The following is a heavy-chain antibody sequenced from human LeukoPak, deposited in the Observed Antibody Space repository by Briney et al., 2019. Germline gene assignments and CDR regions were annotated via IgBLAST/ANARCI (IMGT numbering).Heavy chain of an antibody. J-gene: IGHJ4*02. Sequence: PGGSLRLSCAASGFTFSDYYMSWIRQAPGKGLEWVSYISISGSTIHYADSVKGRFTISRDNAKNSLYLQMNSLRAEDTAVYYCANGRYDFWSGYPTREDYWGQGTLVTVSS. V-gene: IGHV3-11*04. CDR2: ISISGSTI. D-gene: IGHD3-3*01. CDR3: ANGRYDFWSGYPTREDY. CDR1: GFTFSDYY.